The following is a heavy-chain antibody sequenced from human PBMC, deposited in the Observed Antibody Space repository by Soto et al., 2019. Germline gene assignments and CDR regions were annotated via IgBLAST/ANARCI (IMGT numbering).Heavy chain of an antibody. D-gene: IGHD5-12*01. Sequence: SETVSLTCTVSGGSISSGDYYWSWIRQPPGKGLEWIGYIYYSGSTYYNPSLKSRVTISVDTPKNQFSLKLSSVTAADTAVYYCARGNMVATRYWYFDLWGRGTLVTVSS. CDR3: ARGNMVATRYWYFDL. V-gene: IGHV4-30-4*01. CDR1: GGSISSGDYY. CDR2: IYYSGST. J-gene: IGHJ2*01.